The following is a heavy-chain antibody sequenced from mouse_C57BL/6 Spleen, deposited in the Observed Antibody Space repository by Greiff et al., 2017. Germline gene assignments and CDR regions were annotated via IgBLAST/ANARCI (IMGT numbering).Heavy chain of an antibody. CDR3: ARDTTVVERFAY. J-gene: IGHJ3*01. CDR1: GYTFTSYW. D-gene: IGHD1-1*01. V-gene: IGHV1-50*01. Sequence: QVQLQQPGAELVKPGASVKLSCKASGYTFTSYWMQWVKQRPGQGLEWIGEIDPSDSYTNYNQKFKGKATLTVDTSSSTAYMQLSSLTSEDSAVYYCARDTTVVERFAYWGQGTLVTVSA. CDR2: IDPSDSYT.